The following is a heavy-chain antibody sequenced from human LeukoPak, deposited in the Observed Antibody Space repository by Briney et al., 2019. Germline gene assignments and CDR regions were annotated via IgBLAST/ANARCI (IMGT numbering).Heavy chain of an antibody. D-gene: IGHD1-26*01. Sequence: GASVKVSCKASGGTFSSYAISWVRQAPGQGLEWMGYMNPNSGNTGYAQQFQGRVTMTRNTSISTAYMELSSLRSEDTAVYYCARVPRELLGCWGQGTLVTVSS. V-gene: IGHV1-8*02. CDR2: MNPNSGNT. J-gene: IGHJ4*02. CDR3: ARVPRELLGC. CDR1: GGTFSSYA.